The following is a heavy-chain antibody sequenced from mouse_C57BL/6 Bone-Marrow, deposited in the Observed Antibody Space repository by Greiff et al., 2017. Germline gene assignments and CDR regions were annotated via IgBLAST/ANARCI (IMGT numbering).Heavy chain of an antibody. J-gene: IGHJ3*01. Sequence: EVKLMESGEGLVKPGGSLKLSCAASGFTFSSYAMSWVRQTPEKRLEWVAYISSGGDYIYYADTVKGRFTISRDNARNTLYLQMSSLKSEDTAMYYCTRGRLYSNGFAYWGQGTLVTVSA. CDR1: GFTFSSYA. V-gene: IGHV5-9-1*02. CDR2: ISSGGDYI. CDR3: TRGRLYSNGFAY. D-gene: IGHD2-5*01.